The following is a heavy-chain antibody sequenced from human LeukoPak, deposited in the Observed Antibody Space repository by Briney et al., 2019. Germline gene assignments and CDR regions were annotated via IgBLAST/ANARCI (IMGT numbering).Heavy chain of an antibody. D-gene: IGHD2-2*02. Sequence: SETLSLTCTVSGGSISSGGYYWSWIRQHPGKGLEWIGYIYYSGSTYYNPSLKSRVAISVDTSKNQFSLKLSSVTAADTAVYYCARLVPAAILGNWFDPWGQGTLVTVSS. CDR3: ARLVPAAILGNWFDP. V-gene: IGHV4-31*03. J-gene: IGHJ5*02. CDR2: IYYSGST. CDR1: GGSISSGGYY.